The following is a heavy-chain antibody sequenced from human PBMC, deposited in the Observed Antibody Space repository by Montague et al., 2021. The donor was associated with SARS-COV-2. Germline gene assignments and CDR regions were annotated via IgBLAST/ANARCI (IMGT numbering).Heavy chain of an antibody. Sequence: TLSLTCSVSGGDLSSPSNFWGWIRQSSAKGLEWIGRVRGGGRTNYNPSLGSRVTVSLETSKSQFSLELRSVTAADTAIYFCTTDTDWRGIEYWGLGTLVTVSS. J-gene: IGHJ4*02. D-gene: IGHD3/OR15-3a*01. CDR2: VRGGGRT. V-gene: IGHV4-61*02. CDR3: TTDTDWRGIEY. CDR1: GGDLSSPSNF.